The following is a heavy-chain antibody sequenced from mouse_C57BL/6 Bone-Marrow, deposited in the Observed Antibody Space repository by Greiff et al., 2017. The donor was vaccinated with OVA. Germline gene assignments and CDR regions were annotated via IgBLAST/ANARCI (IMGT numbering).Heavy chain of an antibody. J-gene: IGHJ2*01. Sequence: QVQLKQPGAELVKPGASVKLSCKASGYTFTSYWMQWVKQRPGQGLEWIGEIDPSDSYTNYNQKFKGKATLTVDTSSSTAYMQLSSLTSEDSAVYYCARKAYYGSSYDYFDYWGQGTTLTVSS. CDR1: GYTFTSYW. D-gene: IGHD1-1*01. CDR2: IDPSDSYT. CDR3: ARKAYYGSSYDYFDY. V-gene: IGHV1-50*01.